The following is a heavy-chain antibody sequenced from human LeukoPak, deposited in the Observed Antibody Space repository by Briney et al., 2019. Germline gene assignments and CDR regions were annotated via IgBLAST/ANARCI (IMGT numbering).Heavy chain of an antibody. CDR3: ARDVGENWFFDY. J-gene: IGHJ4*02. D-gene: IGHD3-16*01. V-gene: IGHV3-20*04. CDR1: GFTFDGYG. Sequence: GGSLRLSCAASGFTFDGYGLSWIRQAPGKGLEWVSGINWNGGSTGYADSVKGRFTISRDNAKNSLYLQMNRLRAEDTALYYCARDVGENWFFDYWGQGTLVTVSS. CDR2: INWNGGST.